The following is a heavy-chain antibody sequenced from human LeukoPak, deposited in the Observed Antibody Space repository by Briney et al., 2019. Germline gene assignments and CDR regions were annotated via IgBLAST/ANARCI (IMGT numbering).Heavy chain of an antibody. D-gene: IGHD5-12*01. V-gene: IGHV1-69*13. CDR3: ARDAGGTANGYSGSTAY. CDR1: GGTFSSYA. CDR2: IVPIFGTA. J-gene: IGHJ4*02. Sequence: SVKVSCKASGGTFSSYAISWVRQAPGQGLEWMGGIVPIFGTANYAQKFQGRVTVTADESTSTAYMELSSLRSEDTAVYYCARDAGGTANGYSGSTAYWGQGTLVTVSS.